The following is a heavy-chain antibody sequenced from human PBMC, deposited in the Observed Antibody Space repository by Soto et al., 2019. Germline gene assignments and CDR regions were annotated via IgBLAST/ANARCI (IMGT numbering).Heavy chain of an antibody. CDR1: GFTFSSYA. V-gene: IGHV3-23*01. CDR2: ISGSGGST. Sequence: GGSLRLSCAASGFTFSSYAMSWVRQAPGKGLEWVSAISGSGGSTYYADSVKGRFTISRDNSKNTLYLQMNSLRAEDTAVYYCAKFRHGDYVGYYGMDVWGQGTTVTVSS. CDR3: AKFRHGDYVGYYGMDV. J-gene: IGHJ6*02. D-gene: IGHD4-17*01.